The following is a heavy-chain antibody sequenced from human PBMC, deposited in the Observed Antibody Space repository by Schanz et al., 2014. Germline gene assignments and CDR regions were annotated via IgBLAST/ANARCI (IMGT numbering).Heavy chain of an antibody. Sequence: QVHLVQSGAEVKKPGASVKVSCKASGYNITSNDVTWVRQATGQGLEWMGWMNPNSGNTGYAQKFQGRVTRTRNTSISTAYMELSSLRSEDTAVYYCARLGAGMAVAGSVIDSYYYYMDVWGEGTTGTVSS. V-gene: IGHV1-8*01. J-gene: IGHJ6*03. D-gene: IGHD6-19*01. CDR2: MNPNSGNT. CDR3: ARLGAGMAVAGSVIDSYYYYMDV. CDR1: GYNITSND.